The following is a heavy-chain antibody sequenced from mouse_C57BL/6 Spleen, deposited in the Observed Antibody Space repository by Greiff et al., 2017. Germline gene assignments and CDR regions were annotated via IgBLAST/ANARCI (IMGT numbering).Heavy chain of an antibody. CDR2: IDPNSGGT. V-gene: IGHV1-72*01. CDR3: ARALPFAY. J-gene: IGHJ3*01. Sequence: QVQLKQPGAELVKPGASVKLSCKASGYTFTSYWMHWVKQRPGRGLEWIGRIDPNSGGTKSNEKFKSKATLTVDKPSSTAYMQLRSLTSEYAAVCYCARALPFAYWGQGTLVTVSA. CDR1: GYTFTSYW.